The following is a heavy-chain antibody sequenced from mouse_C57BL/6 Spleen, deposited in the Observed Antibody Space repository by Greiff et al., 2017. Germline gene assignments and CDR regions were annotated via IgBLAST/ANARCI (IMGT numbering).Heavy chain of an antibody. Sequence: QVQLQQSGAELVRPGASVTLSCKASGYTFTDYEMHWVKQTPVHGLEWIGAIDPETGGTAYNQKFKGKAILTADKSSSTAYMELRSLTSEDSAVYYCTRRPGSSYYWYFDVWGTGTTVTVSS. D-gene: IGHD1-1*01. CDR3: TRRPGSSYYWYFDV. CDR2: IDPETGGT. CDR1: GYTFTDYE. J-gene: IGHJ1*03. V-gene: IGHV1-15*01.